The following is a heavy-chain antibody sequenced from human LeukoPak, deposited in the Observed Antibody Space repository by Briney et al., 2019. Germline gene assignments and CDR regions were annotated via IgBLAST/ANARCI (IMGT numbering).Heavy chain of an antibody. D-gene: IGHD5-18*01. CDR3: ARDPWGGEGGYSYGADY. CDR1: GFTFSSYE. Sequence: GGSLRLSCAASGFTFSSYEMNWVRQAPGKGLEWVSYISSSGSTIYYADSVKGRFTISRDNAKNSLYLQMNSLRAEATAVYYCARDPWGGEGGYSYGADYWGQGTLVTVSS. V-gene: IGHV3-48*03. J-gene: IGHJ4*02. CDR2: ISSSGSTI.